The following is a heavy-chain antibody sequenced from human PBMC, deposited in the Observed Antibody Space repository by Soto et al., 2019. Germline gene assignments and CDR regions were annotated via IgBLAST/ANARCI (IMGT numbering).Heavy chain of an antibody. D-gene: IGHD6-19*01. CDR1: GGSISSGGYS. J-gene: IGHJ4*02. Sequence: QLQLQESGSGLVKPSQTLSLTCAVSGGSISSGGYSWSWLRQPPVKGVDWIGYIYHSGSTYYNPSVKSRVNISLDRSKNKFSLKMSSVTAADTAVYSLAIAGGWGAVAVDDCCKGTLITVSS. CDR2: IYHSGST. CDR3: AIAGGWGAVAVDD. V-gene: IGHV4-30-2*01.